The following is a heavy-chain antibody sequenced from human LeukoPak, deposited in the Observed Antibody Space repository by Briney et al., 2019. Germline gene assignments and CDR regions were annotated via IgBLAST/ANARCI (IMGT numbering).Heavy chain of an antibody. J-gene: IGHJ4*02. CDR3: ARQEGYSSGWYFSSSDY. CDR1: GYSFTSYW. V-gene: IGHV5-51*01. D-gene: IGHD6-19*01. CDR2: IYPGDSDT. Sequence: GESLKISCKGSGYSFTSYWIGWVRQMPGKGLEWMGIIYPGDSDTRYSPSFQGQVTISADKSISTAYLQWSSLKASDTAMYYCARQEGYSSGWYFSSSDYWGQGTLVTVSS.